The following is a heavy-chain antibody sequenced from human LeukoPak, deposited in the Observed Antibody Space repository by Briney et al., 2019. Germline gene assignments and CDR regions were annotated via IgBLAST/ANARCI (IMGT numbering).Heavy chain of an antibody. CDR2: ISCDGSNK. D-gene: IGHD6-19*01. CDR3: AKLAVAGTRGSFDY. Sequence: GGSLRLSCAASGFTFSSYGMHWVRQAPGKGLEWVAVISCDGSNKYYADSVKGRFTISRDNSKNTLYLQMNSLRAEDTAVYYCAKLAVAGTRGSFDYWGQGTLVTVSS. V-gene: IGHV3-30*18. CDR1: GFTFSSYG. J-gene: IGHJ4*02.